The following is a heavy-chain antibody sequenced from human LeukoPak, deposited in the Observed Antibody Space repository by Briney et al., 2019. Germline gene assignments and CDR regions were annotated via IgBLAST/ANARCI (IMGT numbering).Heavy chain of an antibody. V-gene: IGHV1-69*13. CDR1: GGAFSNYA. J-gene: IGHJ4*02. D-gene: IGHD1-26*01. Sequence: GASVKVSYKTSGGAFSNYAINWVRQAPGQGLEWMGGVIPIFATANYAQNFQGRVTITADESTSTASMELSSLRSEDTAVYYCARESGSFVFDYWGQGTLVTVSS. CDR3: ARESGSFVFDY. CDR2: VIPIFATA.